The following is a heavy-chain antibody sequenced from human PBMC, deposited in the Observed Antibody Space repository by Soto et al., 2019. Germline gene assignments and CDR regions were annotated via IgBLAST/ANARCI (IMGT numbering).Heavy chain of an antibody. CDR3: ARGSPDKDMLLHTNYYYGMDV. D-gene: IGHD5-18*01. CDR1: GGTFSSYA. V-gene: IGHV1-69*01. J-gene: IGHJ6*02. CDR2: IIPIFGTA. Sequence: QVQLVQSGAEVKKPGSSVKVSCKASGGTFSSYAISWVRQAPGQGLEWMGGIIPIFGTANYAQKFQGRVTITADESTSTAYMELSSLRSEDTAVYYCARGSPDKDMLLHTNYYYGMDVWGQGTTVTVSS.